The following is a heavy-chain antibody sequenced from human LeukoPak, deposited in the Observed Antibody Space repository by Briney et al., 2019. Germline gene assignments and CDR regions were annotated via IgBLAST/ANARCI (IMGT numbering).Heavy chain of an antibody. D-gene: IGHD3-16*01. Sequence: GGSLRLSCAASGVTVSGNYMSWVRQAPGKGLEWVSVIYSGGSTYYAESVKGRFTISRDNSKNTLYLQMNSLRAEDTAVYYCARAVGGSARYFDYWGQGTLVTVSS. CDR3: ARAVGGSARYFDY. CDR1: GVTVSGNY. V-gene: IGHV3-66*02. J-gene: IGHJ4*02. CDR2: IYSGGST.